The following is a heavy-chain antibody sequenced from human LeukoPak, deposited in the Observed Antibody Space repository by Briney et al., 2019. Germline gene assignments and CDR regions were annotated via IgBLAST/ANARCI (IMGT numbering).Heavy chain of an antibody. J-gene: IGHJ4*02. CDR3: ARDSSPQQQLVTASSLDY. CDR1: GFTFSSYW. CDR2: IKQDGSEK. Sequence: GGSLRLSCAASGFTFSSYWMSCVRQAPGKGLEWVANIKQDGSEKYYVDSVKGRFTISRDNAKNSLYLQMNSLRAEDTAVYYCARDSSPQQQLVTASSLDYWGQGTLVTVSS. V-gene: IGHV3-7*01. D-gene: IGHD6-13*01.